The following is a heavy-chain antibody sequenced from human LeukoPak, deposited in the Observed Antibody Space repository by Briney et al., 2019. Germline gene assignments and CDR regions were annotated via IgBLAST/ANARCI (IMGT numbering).Heavy chain of an antibody. CDR1: GFTFSTYW. J-gene: IGHJ4*02. D-gene: IGHD2-21*02. CDR3: ARRYCGGDCHSPYFDY. V-gene: IGHV3-7*01. CDR2: IKQDGSEK. Sequence: GGSLRLSCAASGFTFSTYWMSWVRQAPGKGLEWVANIKQDGSEKYYVDSVKGRFTISRDNAKNSLYLQMNSLRAEDTAVYYCARRYCGGDCHSPYFDYWGQGTLVTVSS.